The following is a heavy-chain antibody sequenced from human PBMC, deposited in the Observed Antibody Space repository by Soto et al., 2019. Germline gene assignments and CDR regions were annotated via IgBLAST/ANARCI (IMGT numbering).Heavy chain of an antibody. CDR3: ASLSVSYGFDP. D-gene: IGHD1-26*01. CDR2: ISSSGSDT. V-gene: IGHV3-48*03. J-gene: IGHJ5*02. CDR1: GFSFSSYE. Sequence: EAQLVESGGDLVQPGGSLRLSCAGSGFSFSSYEMNWVRQAPGKGLAWVSYISSSGSDTYYADSVKARLTISRDNAQNSLYLQMTRLRAEDTAIYYCASLSVSYGFDPGGQGTLVTVSS.